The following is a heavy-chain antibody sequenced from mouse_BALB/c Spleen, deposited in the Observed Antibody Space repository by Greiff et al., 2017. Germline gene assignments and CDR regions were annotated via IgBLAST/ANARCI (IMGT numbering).Heavy chain of an antibody. D-gene: IGHD2-12*01. CDR3: AREGENDLYAMDY. CDR2: INPNNGGT. Sequence: EVKLMESGPELVKPGASVKIPCKASGYTFTDYNMDWVKQSHGKSLEWIGDINPNNGGTIYNQKFKGKATLTVDKSSSTAYMELRSLTSEDTAVYYCAREGENDLYAMDYWGQGTSVTVSS. CDR1: GYTFTDYN. V-gene: IGHV1-18*01. J-gene: IGHJ4*01.